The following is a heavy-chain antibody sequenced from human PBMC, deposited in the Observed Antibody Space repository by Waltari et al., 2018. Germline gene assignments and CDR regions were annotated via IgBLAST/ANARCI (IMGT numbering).Heavy chain of an antibody. J-gene: IGHJ6*03. CDR3: ARTTAARRTHYYYMDV. CDR2: LSPHNGNS. V-gene: IGHV1-8*03. CDR1: GYSFTDFD. D-gene: IGHD6-6*01. Sequence: QVQLVQSGAEVKKPGASVKVSCRASGYSFTDFDINWGRQAPGQGLEWVGWLSPHNGNSGYAPQFHGRVAISGDTAITTAYMELSSLTSDDTAVYYCARTTAARRTHYYYMDVWGEGTTVTISS.